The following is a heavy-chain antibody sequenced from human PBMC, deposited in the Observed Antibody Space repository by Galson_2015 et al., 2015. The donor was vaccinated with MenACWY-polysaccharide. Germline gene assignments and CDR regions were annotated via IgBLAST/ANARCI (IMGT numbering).Heavy chain of an antibody. CDR1: GFTFSSYW. J-gene: IGHJ4*02. Sequence: SLRLSCAASGFTFSSYWMHWVRHAPGKGLVWVSRVNGDGSRITYADSVKGRFTISRDNAKNTLYLQMNSLRAEDAAAYYCARAPGGGFYCAGSFFDNWGQGTLVTVSS. D-gene: IGHD3-10*01. CDR3: ARAPGGGFYCAGSFFDN. CDR2: VNGDGSRI. V-gene: IGHV3-74*03.